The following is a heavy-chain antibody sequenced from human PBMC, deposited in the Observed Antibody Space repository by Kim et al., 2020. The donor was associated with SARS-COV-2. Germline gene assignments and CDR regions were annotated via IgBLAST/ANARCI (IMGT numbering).Heavy chain of an antibody. V-gene: IGHV4-34*01. J-gene: IGHJ6*03. CDR1: GGSFSGYY. CDR2: INHSGST. Sequence: SETLSLTCAVYGGSFSGYYWSWIRQPPGKGLEWIGEINHSGSTNYNPSLKSRVTIXVDTSKNQFSLKLSXXTAADTAVYYCARGHXDFWSGYSYYYDMEFWGKGTXVTVSS. D-gene: IGHD3-3*01. CDR3: ARGHXDFWSGYSYYYDMEF.